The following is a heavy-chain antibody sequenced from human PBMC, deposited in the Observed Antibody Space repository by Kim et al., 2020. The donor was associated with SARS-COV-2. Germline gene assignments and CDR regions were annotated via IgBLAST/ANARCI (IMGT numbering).Heavy chain of an antibody. J-gene: IGHJ5*01. V-gene: IGHV3-30-3*01. D-gene: IGHD2-2*02. Sequence: GGSLRLSCAASGFTFSSYAMHWVRQAPGKGLEWVAVISYDGSNKYYADSVKGRFTISRDNSKNTLYLQMNSLRAEDTAVYYCARGSCSSTSCYIFDYWG. CDR1: GFTFSSYA. CDR2: ISYDGSNK. CDR3: ARGSCSSTSCYIFDY.